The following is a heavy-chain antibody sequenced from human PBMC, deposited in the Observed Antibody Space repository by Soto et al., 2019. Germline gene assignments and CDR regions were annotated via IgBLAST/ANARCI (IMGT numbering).Heavy chain of an antibody. CDR3: ARIEPPHYYFDQ. CDR1: GFTFTAYG. CDR2: ISTYSGNT. Sequence: QVQLVQSGTEVKKPGASVKVSCKASGFTFTAYGISWVRQAPGQGLEWMGWISTYSGNTNYAQKLQGRVTVTTDTSTSTAYMELRSLTSDDTAVYFCARIEPPHYYFDQWGQGTLVTVSS. J-gene: IGHJ4*02. V-gene: IGHV1-18*01.